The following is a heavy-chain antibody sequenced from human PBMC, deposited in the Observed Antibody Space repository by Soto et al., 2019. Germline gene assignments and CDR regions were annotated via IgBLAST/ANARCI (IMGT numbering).Heavy chain of an antibody. V-gene: IGHV3-23*01. D-gene: IGHD1-26*01. J-gene: IGHJ4*02. CDR1: KLTSSTYA. Sequence: PREALVVSWLPSKLTSSTYAMTWVRHGPGKGLEWVSSISSSGDSTYYADSVKGRFTICRDISKNTLYLQMNSLRAEDTALYYCAKGMSSGSYTDFDFWGQGTMVTVSS. CDR3: AKGMSSGSYTDFDF. CDR2: ISSSGDST.